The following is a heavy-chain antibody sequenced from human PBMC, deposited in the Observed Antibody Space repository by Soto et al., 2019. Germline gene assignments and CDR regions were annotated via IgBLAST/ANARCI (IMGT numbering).Heavy chain of an antibody. D-gene: IGHD3-22*01. CDR3: ARDYDSRGSY. J-gene: IGHJ4*02. V-gene: IGHV1-18*01. Sequence: ASVTISCKTSGYTFTSYGIRCVRQAPGQGLEWMGWISAYNGNTNYAQKLQGRVTMTTDTSTSTAYMELRSLRSDDTAVYYCARDYDSRGSYWGQGTLVTVSS. CDR1: GYTFTSYG. CDR2: ISAYNGNT.